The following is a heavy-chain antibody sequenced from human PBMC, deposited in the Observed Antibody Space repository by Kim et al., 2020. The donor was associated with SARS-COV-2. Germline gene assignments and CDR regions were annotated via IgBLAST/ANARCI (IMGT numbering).Heavy chain of an antibody. D-gene: IGHD1-20*01. V-gene: IGHV5-10-1*01. CDR3: ARHNRYNLNYRDY. Sequence: SPSFRGHVTIAADKSISTAYLQWSSLKASDTAMYYCARHNRYNLNYRDYWGQGTLVTVSS. J-gene: IGHJ4*02.